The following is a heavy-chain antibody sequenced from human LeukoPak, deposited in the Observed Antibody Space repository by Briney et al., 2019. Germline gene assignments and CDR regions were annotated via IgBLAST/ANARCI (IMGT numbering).Heavy chain of an antibody. Sequence: PGGSLRLSCAASGFTFSSYWMSWVRQAPGKGLEWVANIKQDGSEKYYVDSVKGRFTISRDNAKNSLYLQMNSLRAEDTAVYYCARDREAAAVPDAFDIWGQGTMVTVSS. CDR1: GFTFSSYW. J-gene: IGHJ3*02. V-gene: IGHV3-7*01. CDR2: IKQDGSEK. D-gene: IGHD6-13*01. CDR3: ARDREAAAVPDAFDI.